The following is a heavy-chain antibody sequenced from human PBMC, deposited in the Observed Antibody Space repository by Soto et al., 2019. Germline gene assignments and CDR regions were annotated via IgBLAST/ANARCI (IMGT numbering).Heavy chain of an antibody. J-gene: IGHJ4*02. D-gene: IGHD5-12*01. V-gene: IGHV4-39*01. CDR1: GGSISSSSYY. CDR3: ARHRRYSGYSGYDY. CDR2: IYYSGST. Sequence: TSETLSLTCTVSGGSISSSSYYWGWIRQPPGKGLEWIGSIYYSGSTYYNPSLKSRVTISVDTSKNQFSLKLSSVTAADTAVYYCARHRRYSGYSGYDYWGQGTLVTVSS.